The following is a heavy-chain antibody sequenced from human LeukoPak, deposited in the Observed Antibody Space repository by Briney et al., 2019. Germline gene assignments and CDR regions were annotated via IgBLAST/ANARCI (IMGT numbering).Heavy chain of an antibody. CDR2: INHSGST. V-gene: IGHV4-34*01. CDR1: GGSFSGYY. J-gene: IGHJ4*02. CDR3: ARVYSYAQHGHFDY. D-gene: IGHD5-18*01. Sequence: KTSETLSLTCAVYGGSFSGYYWSWIRQPPGKGLEWIGEINHSGSTNYNPSLKSRVTISVDTSKNQFSLKLSSVTAADTAVYYCARVYSYAQHGHFDYWGQGTLVTVSS.